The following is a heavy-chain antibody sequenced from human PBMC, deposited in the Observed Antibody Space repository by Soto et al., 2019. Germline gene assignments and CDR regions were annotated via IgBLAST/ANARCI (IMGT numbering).Heavy chain of an antibody. CDR2: ISFDGNYK. CDR3: VKDTFHSGSYEIWYFFL. V-gene: IGHV3-30*18. Sequence: QVQLVESGGGVVQPGRSLRLSCVGSGCTFSSYGMHWVRQAPGKGLEWLAVISFDGNYKYHADSVKGRFTISRDNSKNTLFLEKSSMSPEGTAVYYCVKDTFHSGSYEIWYFFLWGRGTLVTVSS. CDR1: GCTFSSYG. J-gene: IGHJ2*01. D-gene: IGHD1-26*01.